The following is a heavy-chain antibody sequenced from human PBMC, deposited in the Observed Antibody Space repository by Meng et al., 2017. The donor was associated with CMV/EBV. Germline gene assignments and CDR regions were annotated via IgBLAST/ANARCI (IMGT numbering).Heavy chain of an antibody. CDR1: GFTLSSYA. V-gene: IGHV3-30-3*01. J-gene: IGHJ4*02. CDR2: ISYDGSNK. Sequence: QVRLVESGGGVVQPGRSLRLPCAASGFTLSSYAMHWVRQAPGKGLEWVAVISYDGSNKYYADSVKGRFTISRDNSKNTLYLQMNSLRAEDTAVYYCAGYSEPDYWGQGTLVTVSS. D-gene: IGHD2-15*01. CDR3: AGYSEPDY.